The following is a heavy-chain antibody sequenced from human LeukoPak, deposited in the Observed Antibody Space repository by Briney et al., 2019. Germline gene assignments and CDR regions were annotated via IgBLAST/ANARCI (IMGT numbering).Heavy chain of an antibody. V-gene: IGHV4-34*01. Sequence: SETLSLTCAVYGGSFSGYYWNWIRQPPGKGLEWIGEINHSGSTNYNPSLKSRVTISVNTSKNQFSLKLSSVTAADTAVYYCARADSSGSDYWGQGTLVTVSS. CDR3: ARADSSGSDY. CDR2: INHSGST. J-gene: IGHJ4*02. D-gene: IGHD6-6*01. CDR1: GGSFSGYY.